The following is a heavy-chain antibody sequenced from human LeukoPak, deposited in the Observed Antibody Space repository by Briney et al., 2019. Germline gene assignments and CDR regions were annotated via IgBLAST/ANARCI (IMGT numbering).Heavy chain of an antibody. CDR3: VRMSGSYSLGYYFDY. Sequence: SETLSLTCAVYGGSFSGYYWSWIRQPPGKGLEWIGEINHSGSTNYNPSLKSRVTISVDTSKNQFSLKLSSVTAADTAVYYCVRMSGSYSLGYYFDYWGQGTLVTVSS. CDR2: INHSGST. D-gene: IGHD1-26*01. V-gene: IGHV4-34*01. CDR1: GGSFSGYY. J-gene: IGHJ4*02.